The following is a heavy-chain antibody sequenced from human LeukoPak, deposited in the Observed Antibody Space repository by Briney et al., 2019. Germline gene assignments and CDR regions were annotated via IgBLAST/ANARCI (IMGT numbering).Heavy chain of an antibody. J-gene: IGHJ4*02. CDR1: GGSISSGDYY. V-gene: IGHV4-30-4*01. Sequence: SETLSLTCTVSGGSISSGDYYWSWIRQPPGKGLEWIGYIYYSGSTYYNPSLKSRVTISVDTSKNQFSLKLSSVTAADTAVYYCARDDSSNPLDYWGQGTLVTVSS. CDR2: IYYSGST. D-gene: IGHD6-13*01. CDR3: ARDDSSNPLDY.